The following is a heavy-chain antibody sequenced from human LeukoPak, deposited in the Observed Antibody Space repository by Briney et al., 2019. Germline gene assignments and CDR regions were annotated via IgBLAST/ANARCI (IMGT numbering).Heavy chain of an antibody. CDR1: GHTLTDYY. CDR3: ARVGYYESSGYYEY. J-gene: IGHJ4*02. V-gene: IGHV1-2*06. Sequence: ASVKVSCKASGHTLTDYYMHWVRQAPGQGLEWMGRINPNSGGTNYAQKFQGRVTMTRDTSISTVYMELSRLRSDDTAVYYSARVGYYESSGYYEYWGQGTLVTVSS. CDR2: INPNSGGT. D-gene: IGHD3-22*01.